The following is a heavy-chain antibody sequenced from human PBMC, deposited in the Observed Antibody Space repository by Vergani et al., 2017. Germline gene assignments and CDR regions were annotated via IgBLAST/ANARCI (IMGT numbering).Heavy chain of an antibody. CDR2: IYPGASDT. J-gene: IGHJ5*02. CDR3: ARSIVVVPAAMSFDP. CDR1: VHSFTRYW. D-gene: IGHD2-2*01. Sequence: EVQLVLSGAEVKKPGESLKILCKRSVHSFTRYWIGCVRQMPGKGLEWMGIIYPGASDTRYSPSFQDQVTISADKSISTDYLQWSSLKASETAMYYCARSIVVVPAAMSFDPWGQGTLVTVSS. V-gene: IGHV5-51*03.